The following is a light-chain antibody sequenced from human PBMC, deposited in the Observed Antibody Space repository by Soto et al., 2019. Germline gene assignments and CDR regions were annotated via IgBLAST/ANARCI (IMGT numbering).Light chain of an antibody. CDR2: DAS. Sequence: DIQMTQSPSSLSASVGDRVTITCQASQNINNYLNWYKQKPGRAPNLLIYDASNLEAGVPSRFRGSGSGTDFTFTIRRLKPEDIATYYCQQYENIPTFGQGTRLEIK. CDR1: QNINNY. CDR3: QQYENIPT. J-gene: IGKJ5*01. V-gene: IGKV1-33*01.